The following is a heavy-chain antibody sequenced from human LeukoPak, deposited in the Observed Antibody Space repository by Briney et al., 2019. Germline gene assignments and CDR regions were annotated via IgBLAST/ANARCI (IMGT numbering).Heavy chain of an antibody. V-gene: IGHV4-59*01. Sequence: SETLSLTCTVSGGSISSYYWSWLRQPPGKGLEWIGYIYYSGSTNYNPSLKSRVTISVDTSKNQFSLKLSSVTAADTAVYYCARLVGYCSSTSCLNHYYYYYMDVWGKGTTVTVSS. CDR1: GGSISSYY. CDR3: ARLVGYCSSTSCLNHYYYYYMDV. CDR2: IYYSGST. J-gene: IGHJ6*03. D-gene: IGHD2-2*01.